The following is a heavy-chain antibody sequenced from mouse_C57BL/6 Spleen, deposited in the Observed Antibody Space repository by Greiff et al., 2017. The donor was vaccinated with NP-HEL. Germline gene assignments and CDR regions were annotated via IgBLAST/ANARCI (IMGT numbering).Heavy chain of an antibody. J-gene: IGHJ4*01. CDR1: GYTFTDYE. V-gene: IGHV1-15*01. CDR2: IDPETGGT. CDR3: TRDHYYAMDY. Sequence: VQLKQSGAELVRPGASVTLSCKASGYTFTDYEMHWVKQTPVHGLEWIGAIDPETGGTAYNQKFKGKAILTADKSSSTAYMELRSLTSEDSAVYYCTRDHYYAMDYWGQGTSVTVSS.